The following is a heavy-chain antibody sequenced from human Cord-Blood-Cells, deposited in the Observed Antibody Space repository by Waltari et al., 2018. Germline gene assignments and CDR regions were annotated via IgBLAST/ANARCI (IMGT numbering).Heavy chain of an antibody. Sequence: QVQLVQSGAEVKKPGASVKVSCKASGYTFTGYYMHWVRQAPGQGLEWMGWINPNSGGTNDAQKFQGRVTMTRDTSISTAYMELSRLRSDDTAVYYCARGLLGMYNWFDPWGQGTLVTVSS. CDR2: INPNSGGT. J-gene: IGHJ5*02. CDR1: GYTFTGYY. V-gene: IGHV1-2*02. CDR3: ARGLLGMYNWFDP. D-gene: IGHD7-27*01.